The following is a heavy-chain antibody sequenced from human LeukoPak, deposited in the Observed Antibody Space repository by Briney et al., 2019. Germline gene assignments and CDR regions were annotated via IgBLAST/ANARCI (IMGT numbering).Heavy chain of an antibody. V-gene: IGHV4-4*07. D-gene: IGHD2-15*01. J-gene: IGHJ4*02. Sequence: SETLSLTCTVSGGSISSYYWSWIRQPAGKGLEWIGRIYTSGSTNYNPSLKRRVTISVDKSKNQFSLKLSSVTAADTAVYYCAREDRRILDYWGQGTLVTVSS. CDR1: GGSISSYY. CDR3: AREDRRILDY. CDR2: IYTSGST.